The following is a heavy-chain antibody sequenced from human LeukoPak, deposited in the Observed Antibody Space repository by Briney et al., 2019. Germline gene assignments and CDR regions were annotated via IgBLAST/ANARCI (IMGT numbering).Heavy chain of an antibody. CDR2: ISTDGSNK. J-gene: IGHJ5*02. V-gene: IGHV3-30*03. CDR1: GFSIKSYS. Sequence: PGGSLRLSCAASGFSIKSYSMTWVRQAPGKGLEWVEVISTDGSNKYYTDSVKGRFTISRDNSKNTLYLRMNSLRTEDTAVYYCARDRKAGGVGEFDPWGQGTLVTVSS. CDR3: ARDRKAGGVGEFDP. D-gene: IGHD1-26*01.